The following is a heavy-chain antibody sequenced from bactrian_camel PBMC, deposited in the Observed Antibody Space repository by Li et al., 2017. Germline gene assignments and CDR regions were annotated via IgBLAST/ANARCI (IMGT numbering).Heavy chain of an antibody. CDR1: GNVFSSCG. D-gene: IGHD1*01. Sequence: VQLVESGGGSVQAGGSLKLSCAASGNVFSSCGMGWYRQAQGKGLEWVSRIGDDSTHYADFVKGRFTISRDNAKNTVYLQLDSLKTEDTAMYYCAKDSREMWHVAEYDYWGQGTQVTVS. J-gene: IGHJ4*01. CDR2: IGDDST. V-gene: IGHV3S1*01. CDR3: AKDSREMWHVAEYDY.